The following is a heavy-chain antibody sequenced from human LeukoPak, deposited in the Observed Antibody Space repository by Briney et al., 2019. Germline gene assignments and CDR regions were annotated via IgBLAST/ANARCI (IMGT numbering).Heavy chain of an antibody. CDR1: GFTFSSYG. CDR2: ISYDGSNK. V-gene: IGHV3-30*18. Sequence: GGSLRLSCAASGFTFSSYGMHWVRQAPGKGLEWVAVISYDGSNKYYADSVKGRFTISRDNSKNTLYLQMNSLRAEDTAVYYCAKDPEYQLTYYYGMDVWGQGTTVTVSS. J-gene: IGHJ6*02. CDR3: AKDPEYQLTYYYGMDV. D-gene: IGHD2-2*01.